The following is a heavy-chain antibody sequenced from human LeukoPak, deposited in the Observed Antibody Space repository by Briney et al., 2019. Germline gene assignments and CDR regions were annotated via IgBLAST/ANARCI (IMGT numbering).Heavy chain of an antibody. CDR1: GFTFSSYA. CDR2: ISYDGSNK. CDR3: ARDTSGSPDY. V-gene: IGHV3-30-3*01. D-gene: IGHD1-26*01. J-gene: IGHJ4*02. Sequence: GGSLRLSCAASGFTFSSYAMHWVRQAPGKGLEWVAVISYDGSNKYYADSVKGRFTISRDNSKNTLYLQMNSLRAEDTAVYYCARDTSGSPDYWGQGTLVTVSS.